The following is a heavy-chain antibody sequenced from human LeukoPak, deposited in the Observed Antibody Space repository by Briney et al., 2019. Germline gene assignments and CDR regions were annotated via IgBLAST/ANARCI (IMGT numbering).Heavy chain of an antibody. CDR2: ITSSSSNI. J-gene: IGHJ3*02. D-gene: IGHD2-2*01. V-gene: IGHV3-21*01. CDR3: ATGKGYCSATNCSDAFDI. CDR1: GFTFSSYN. Sequence: GGSLRLSCAASGFTFSSYNMNWVRQAPGKGLEWVSSITSSSSNIYCADSVKGRFTISRDNAKNSLYLQMNSLRAEDTSVYYCATGKGYCSATNCSDAFDIWGQGTMVTVSS.